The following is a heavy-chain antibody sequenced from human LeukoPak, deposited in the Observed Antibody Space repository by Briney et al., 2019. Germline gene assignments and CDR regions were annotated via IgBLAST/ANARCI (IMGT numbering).Heavy chain of an antibody. D-gene: IGHD1-26*01. CDR3: ARDLRGSLNFDY. V-gene: IGHV3-30*04. Sequence: PGTSLRLSCAASGFTFRDYSIHWVRQAPGKGLEWVAVTSDDGTYTYYADSLKGRFTLSRDNSKNTLYLQMNSLRVEDTAIYYCARDLRGSLNFDYWGQGTLVTVSS. J-gene: IGHJ4*02. CDR2: TSDDGTYT. CDR1: GFTFRDYS.